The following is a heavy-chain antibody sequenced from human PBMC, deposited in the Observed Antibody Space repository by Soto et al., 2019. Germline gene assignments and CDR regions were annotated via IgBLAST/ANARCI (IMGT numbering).Heavy chain of an antibody. CDR2: ISSNGGST. CDR1: GFTFSSYA. Sequence: GGSLRLSCAASGFTFSSYAMHWVRQAPGKGLEYVSAISSNGGSTYYANSVKGRFTISRDNSKNTLYLQMNSLRAEDTAVYYCARDRQFNFWSGYYTFDYYYYGMDVWGQGTTVTVSS. V-gene: IGHV3-64*01. D-gene: IGHD3-3*01. CDR3: ARDRQFNFWSGYYTFDYYYYGMDV. J-gene: IGHJ6*02.